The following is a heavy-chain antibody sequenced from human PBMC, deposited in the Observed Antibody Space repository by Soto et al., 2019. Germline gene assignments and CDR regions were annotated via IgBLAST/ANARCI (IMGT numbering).Heavy chain of an antibody. V-gene: IGHV3-23*01. Sequence: GGSLRLSCAASGLTFSSYAMSWVRQAPGKGLEWVSAISGSGGSTYYADAVKGRFTISRDNSKNTLYLRMDSLRAEDTAVYYCAGRSGSSDYWGQGTLVTVSS. CDR2: ISGSGGST. CDR1: GLTFSSYA. CDR3: AGRSGSSDY. J-gene: IGHJ4*02. D-gene: IGHD3-10*01.